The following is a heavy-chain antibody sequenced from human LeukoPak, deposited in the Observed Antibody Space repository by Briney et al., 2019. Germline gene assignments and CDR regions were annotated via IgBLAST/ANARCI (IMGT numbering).Heavy chain of an antibody. V-gene: IGHV3-21*01. CDR1: GFTFSSYS. J-gene: IGHJ4*02. D-gene: IGHD3-3*01. CDR2: ISSSSSHI. CDR3: ARAEYYDFWSGYYFVAGLIDY. Sequence: PGGSLRLSCAASGFTFSSYSMNRVRQAPGKGLEWVSSISSSSSHIYYVDSVKGRFTISRDNAKNSLYLQMNSLRAEDTAVYYCARAEYYDFWSGYYFVAGLIDYWGQGTLVTVSS.